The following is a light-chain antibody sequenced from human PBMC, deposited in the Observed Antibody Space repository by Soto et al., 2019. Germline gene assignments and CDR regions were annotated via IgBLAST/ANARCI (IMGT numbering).Light chain of an antibody. CDR3: QQNYSTPWT. V-gene: IGKV1-39*01. Sequence: DIQMTQSPSSLSASVGDRVTITCRASQSISSYLNWYQLKPGKAPKLLIYAASSLQSGVPSRFSGSGSGTDFTLTISSLQPEDFATYYCQQNYSTPWTFGQGTKVEIK. CDR1: QSISSY. CDR2: AAS. J-gene: IGKJ1*01.